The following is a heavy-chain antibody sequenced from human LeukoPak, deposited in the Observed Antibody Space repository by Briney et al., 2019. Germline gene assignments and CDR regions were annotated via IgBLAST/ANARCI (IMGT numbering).Heavy chain of an antibody. CDR2: IYYSGST. J-gene: IGHJ4*02. D-gene: IGHD5-18*01. V-gene: IGHV4-39*07. CDR1: GGSISSSSYY. CDR3: ARYSYGYPDY. Sequence: SETLSLTCTVSGGSISSSSYYWGWIRQPPGKGLEWIGSIYYSGSTYYNPSLKSRVTISVDTSKNQFSLKLSSVTAADTAVYYCARYSYGYPDYWGQGTLVTVSS.